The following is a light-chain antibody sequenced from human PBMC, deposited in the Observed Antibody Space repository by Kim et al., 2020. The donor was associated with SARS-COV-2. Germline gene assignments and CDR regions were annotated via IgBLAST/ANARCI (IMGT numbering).Light chain of an antibody. J-gene: IGLJ3*02. CDR2: DVS. V-gene: IGLV2-14*03. Sequence: QSITISCTGTSSDVGAYDYLSWYQQHPGKAPTLMIYDVSARPSGVSYRFSGSKSGNTASLTISGLRAEDEADYYCSSYTSSSTWVFGGGTQLTVL. CDR1: SSDVGAYDY. CDR3: SSYTSSSTWV.